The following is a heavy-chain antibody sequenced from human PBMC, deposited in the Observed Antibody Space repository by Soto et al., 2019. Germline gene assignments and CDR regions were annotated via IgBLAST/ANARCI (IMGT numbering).Heavy chain of an antibody. CDR3: ARDRVVGATSEYYFDY. V-gene: IGHV1-46*01. CDR2: INPSGGST. Sequence: ASVKVSCKAPGYTFTSYYMHWVRQAPGQGLEWMGIINPSGGSTSYAQKFQGRVTMTRDTSTSTVYMELSSLRSEDTAVYYCARDRVVGATSEYYFDYWGQGTLVTVSS. D-gene: IGHD1-26*01. J-gene: IGHJ4*02. CDR1: GYTFTSYY.